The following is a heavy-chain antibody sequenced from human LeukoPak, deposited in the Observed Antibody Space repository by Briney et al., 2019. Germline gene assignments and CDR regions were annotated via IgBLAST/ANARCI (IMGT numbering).Heavy chain of an antibody. D-gene: IGHD3-16*02. CDR3: AREGASESYYDYVWGSYRQNDAFDI. V-gene: IGHV3-23*01. J-gene: IGHJ3*02. CDR1: GFTFSSYA. Sequence: GGSLRLSCAASGFTFSSYAMSWVRQAPGKGLEWVSAISGSGGSTYYADSVKGRFTISRDNAKNSLYLQMNSLRAEDTAVYYCAREGASESYYDYVWGSYRQNDAFDIWGQGTMVTVSS. CDR2: ISGSGGST.